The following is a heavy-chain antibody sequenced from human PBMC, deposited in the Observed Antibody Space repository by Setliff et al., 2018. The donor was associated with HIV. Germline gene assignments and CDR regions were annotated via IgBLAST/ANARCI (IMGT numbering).Heavy chain of an antibody. CDR1: GFTFSDYY. V-gene: IGHV3-11*04. J-gene: IGHJ3*02. CDR3: ARARGYCSSTSCPYAFDI. D-gene: IGHD2-2*01. CDR2: ISSSGSTI. Sequence: PGGSLRLSCAASGFTFSDYYMSWIRQAPGKGLEWVSYISSSGSTIYYADSVKGRFTISRDNAKNSLYLQMNSLRAEDTAVYYCARARGYCSSTSCPYAFDIWGQGTMVTVSS.